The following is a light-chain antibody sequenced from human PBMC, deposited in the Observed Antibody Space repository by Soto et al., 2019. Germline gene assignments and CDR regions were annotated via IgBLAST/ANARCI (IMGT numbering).Light chain of an antibody. CDR2: GAS. CDR1: QSVSTN. CDR3: QHYNNWPPIT. V-gene: IGKV3-15*01. J-gene: IGKJ2*01. Sequence: IVMTQSPATLSVSPGERATLSCRASQSVSTNLAWYQQKLGQAPRLLIYGASTRATGIPARFSGSGSGTEFTLTINSLQSEDFAVYYCQHYNNWPPITFGQGTKLEIK.